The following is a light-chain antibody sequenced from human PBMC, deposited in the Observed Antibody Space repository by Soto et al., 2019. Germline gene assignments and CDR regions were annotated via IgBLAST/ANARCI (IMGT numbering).Light chain of an antibody. CDR1: SSNIGSNS. CDR3: AAWDDSLTAVV. J-gene: IGLJ2*01. CDR2: GNN. Sequence: QAVVTQPPSASGTPGRRVTISCSGGSSNIGSNSVNWYQLLPGTAPKLLIYGNNQRPSGVPDRFSGSKSGTSASRAISGLQSDDEADYYCAAWDDSLTAVVFGGGTKLTVL. V-gene: IGLV1-44*01.